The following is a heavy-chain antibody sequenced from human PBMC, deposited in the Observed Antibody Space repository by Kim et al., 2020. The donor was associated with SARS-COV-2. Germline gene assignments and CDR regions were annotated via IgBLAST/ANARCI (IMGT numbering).Heavy chain of an antibody. CDR1: GGSLSSSSYY. Sequence: SQTLSLTCTVSGGSLSSSSYYWGWIRQPPGKGLEWIGTAYYIGNTYYNPSLKSRVTISVDTSKNQFSLKLGSVTAADTAVYYFARHLRYSSGWYVAFYYY. J-gene: IGHJ6*01. CDR3: ARHLRYSSGWYVAFYYY. CDR2: AYYIGNT. D-gene: IGHD6-19*01. V-gene: IGHV4-39*01.